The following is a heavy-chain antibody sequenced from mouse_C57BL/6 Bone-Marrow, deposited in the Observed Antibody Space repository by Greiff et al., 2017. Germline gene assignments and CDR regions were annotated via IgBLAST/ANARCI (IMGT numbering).Heavy chain of an antibody. Sequence: VQLPQPGAELVKPGASVEVSCKASGYPFTRYWVHWVEQRPGPGLGWIGTIHPSDSDTNYNQKFKGKATLTVDKSSSTAYMQLSSLTSEDAAVYYCAISGITTGGYAMDYWGQGTSVTVSS. D-gene: IGHD1-1*01. CDR1: GYPFTRYW. CDR2: IHPSDSDT. J-gene: IGHJ4*01. V-gene: IGHV1-74*01. CDR3: AISGITTGGYAMDY.